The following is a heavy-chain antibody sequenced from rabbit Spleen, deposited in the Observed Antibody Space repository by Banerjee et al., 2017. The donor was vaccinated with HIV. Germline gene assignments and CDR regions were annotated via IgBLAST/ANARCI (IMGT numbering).Heavy chain of an antibody. CDR1: GFSFRNYDY. J-gene: IGHJ4*01. D-gene: IGHD6-1*01. Sequence: QEQLVESGGGLVQPEGSLTLTCTASGFSFRNYDYMCWVRQAPGKGLEWIGCIGIGSGSVVYASWAKGRFTISKLSSTAVTLQVTSLTAADTATYFCARTASYPHYFNLWGQGTLVTVS. V-gene: IGHV1S45*01. CDR3: ARTASYPHYFNL. CDR2: IGIGSGSV.